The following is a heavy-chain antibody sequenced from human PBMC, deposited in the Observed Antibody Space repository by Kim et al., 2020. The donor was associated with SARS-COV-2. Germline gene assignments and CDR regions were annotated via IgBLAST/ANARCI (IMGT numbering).Heavy chain of an antibody. CDR3: ASDYYGSGSYYNYFYGLDV. CDR2: IHYSGST. V-gene: IGHV4-59*01. D-gene: IGHD3-10*01. CDR1: GGSISGYY. Sequence: SETLSLTCNVSGGSISGYYWTWIRQPPGKGLEWIGHIHYSGSTNYKPSLESRVTMSIDTSKNQFSLRVRSVTAADTAIYFCASDYYGSGSYYNYFYGLDVWGQGTTVSVSS. J-gene: IGHJ6*02.